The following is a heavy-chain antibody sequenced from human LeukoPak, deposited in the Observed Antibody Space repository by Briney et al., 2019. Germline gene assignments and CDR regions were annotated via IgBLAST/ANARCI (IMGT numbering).Heavy chain of an antibody. D-gene: IGHD5-18*01. CDR3: AREGYSYGYDD. CDR2: IYTSGST. CDR1: GDSISSGYSY. V-gene: IGHV4-61*02. J-gene: IGHJ4*02. Sequence: SETLSLTCTASGDSISSGYSYWNWIRQPAGKGLEWIGRIYTSGSTNYNPSLKSRVTMSVDTSKNQFSLKLSSVTAADTAVYYCAREGYSYGYDDWGQGTLVTVSS.